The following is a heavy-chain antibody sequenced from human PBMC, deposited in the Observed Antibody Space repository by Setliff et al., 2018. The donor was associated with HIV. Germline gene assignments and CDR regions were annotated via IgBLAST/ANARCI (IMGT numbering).Heavy chain of an antibody. CDR2: INAGNGNT. J-gene: IGHJ4*02. D-gene: IGHD3-3*01. V-gene: IGHV1-3*01. CDR3: AREIRNYDFWSGYWEDHYFDS. Sequence: ASVKVSCRASGYTFTSYAMHWVRQAPGQRLEWMGWINAGNGNTKYSQKFQGRVTITRDTSASTAYMELSSLRSEDTAVYYCAREIRNYDFWSGYWEDHYFDSWGQGTLVTVSS. CDR1: GYTFTSYA.